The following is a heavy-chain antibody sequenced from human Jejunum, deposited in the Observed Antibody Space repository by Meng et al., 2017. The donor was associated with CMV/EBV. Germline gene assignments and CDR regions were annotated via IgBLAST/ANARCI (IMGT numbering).Heavy chain of an antibody. J-gene: IGHJ4*02. CDR2: INTITGNP. CDR3: ARELPATNLNNGY. V-gene: IGHV7-4-1*02. D-gene: IGHD6-25*01. Sequence: KASGYTFTNHAFVWVRQAPGQGLEWMGWINTITGNPAYAQDFTGRFVFSLDTAVSTAYLQISSLKAEDTAVYYCARELPATNLNNGYWGQGTLVTVSS. CDR1: GYTFTNHA.